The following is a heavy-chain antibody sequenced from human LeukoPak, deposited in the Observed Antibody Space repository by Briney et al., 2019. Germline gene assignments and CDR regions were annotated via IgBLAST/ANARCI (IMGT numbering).Heavy chain of an antibody. CDR2: ISSSSSYI. V-gene: IGHV3-21*01. CDR3: ARFSSSLPIDY. Sequence: GGSLRLSCAASGFTFSSYSMNWVRQAPGKGLEWVSSISSSSSYIYYADSVKGRFTISRDNAKNSLYLQMNSLKAEDTAVYYCARFSSSLPIDYWGQGTLVTVSS. CDR1: GFTFSSYS. J-gene: IGHJ4*02. D-gene: IGHD6-13*01.